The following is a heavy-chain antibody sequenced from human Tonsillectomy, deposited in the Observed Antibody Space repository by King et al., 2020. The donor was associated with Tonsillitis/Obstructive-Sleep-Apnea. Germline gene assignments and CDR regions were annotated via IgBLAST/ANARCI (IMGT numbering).Heavy chain of an antibody. CDR3: ARAPCTIFGVVIGFDP. Sequence: VQLQQWGAGLLKPSETLSLTCAVYGGSFSGYYWSWIRQPPGMGLEWSGEINHSGSTNYNPSLKSRVTISVDTSKNQFSLKLSSVTAADTAVYYCARAPCTIFGVVIGFDPWGQGTLVTVSS. CDR1: GGSFSGYY. V-gene: IGHV4-34*01. CDR2: INHSGST. J-gene: IGHJ5*02. D-gene: IGHD3-3*01.